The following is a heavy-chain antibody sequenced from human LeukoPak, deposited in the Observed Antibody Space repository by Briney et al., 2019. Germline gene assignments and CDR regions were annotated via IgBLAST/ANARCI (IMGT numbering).Heavy chain of an antibody. Sequence: GGSLRLSCAASGFTFSSYGMHWVRQAPGKGLEWVAVIWYDGSNKYYADSVKGRFTISRDNSKNTLYLQMNSLRAEDTAVYYCARDKRAVAALYYFDYWGQGTLVTVSS. CDR2: IWYDGSNK. J-gene: IGHJ4*02. V-gene: IGHV3-33*01. CDR1: GFTFSSYG. CDR3: ARDKRAVAALYYFDY. D-gene: IGHD6-19*01.